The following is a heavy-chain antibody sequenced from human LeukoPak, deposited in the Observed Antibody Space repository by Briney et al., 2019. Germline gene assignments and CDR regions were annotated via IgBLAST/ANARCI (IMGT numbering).Heavy chain of an antibody. D-gene: IGHD4-11*01. V-gene: IGHV1-2*02. CDR3: ARDFHPGQDYSYGRDV. CDR1: GYSFTGYY. Sequence: ASVTVSCTASGYSFTGYYMHWVRQAPGQGLEWMGWINPNSGGTSHAQKFQGRVTMTRDTPISTAYMEMSRLKSHDTAVYFCARDFHPGQDYSYGRDVWGQGTTVSVSS. CDR2: INPNSGGT. J-gene: IGHJ6*02.